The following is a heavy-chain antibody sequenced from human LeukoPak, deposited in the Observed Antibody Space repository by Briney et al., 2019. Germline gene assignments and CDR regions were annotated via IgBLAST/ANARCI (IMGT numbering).Heavy chain of an antibody. J-gene: IGHJ5*02. CDR3: ARDHRGYCSSTSCQMGWFDP. V-gene: IGHV3-30-3*01. D-gene: IGHD2-2*01. CDR2: ISYDGGNK. Sequence: PGGSLRLSCAASVFSFKSFTMHWVRQAPGKGLEWVAIISYDGGNKYYADSVKGRFSISRDNSKNSLYLQMNSLRAEDTAVYYCARDHRGYCSSTSCQMGWFDPWGQGTLVTVSS. CDR1: VFSFKSFT.